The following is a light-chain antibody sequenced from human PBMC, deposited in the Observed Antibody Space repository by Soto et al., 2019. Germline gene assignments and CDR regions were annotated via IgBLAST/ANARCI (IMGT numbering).Light chain of an antibody. CDR1: QSITGW. CDR3: QQYSNFPWT. J-gene: IGKJ1*01. Sequence: DIQMRQSPPPLSASVGDRVTISCRARQSITGWLAWFQQKPGKAPKXMISKASKLESGVPSRFSGSGSGTDFTLTISGLQPDDFATYYCQQYSNFPWTLGQGTKVDIK. CDR2: KAS. V-gene: IGKV1-5*03.